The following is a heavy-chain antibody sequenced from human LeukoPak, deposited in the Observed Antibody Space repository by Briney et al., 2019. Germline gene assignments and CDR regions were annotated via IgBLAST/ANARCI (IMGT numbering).Heavy chain of an antibody. CDR3: ARAPRY. CDR2: INQDGSEK. J-gene: IGHJ4*02. V-gene: IGHV3-7*01. CDR1: GFTFSSHW. Sequence: GGSLRLSCAASGFTFSSHWMSWVRQAPGKGLEWVANINQDGSEKYYVDSVKGRFTISRDNAKNSLYLQMNSLRAEDTAVYYCARAPRYWGQGTLVTVSS.